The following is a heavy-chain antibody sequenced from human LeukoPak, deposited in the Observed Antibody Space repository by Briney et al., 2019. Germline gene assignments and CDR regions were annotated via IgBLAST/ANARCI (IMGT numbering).Heavy chain of an antibody. CDR3: ARDLRFLRPGREEKNWFDP. CDR2: IYYTGST. D-gene: IGHD1-14*01. V-gene: IGHV4-59*01. J-gene: IGHJ5*02. CDR1: GASISDYY. Sequence: PSETLSLTCTVSGASISDYYWSWIRQPPGKGLEWIGYIYYTGSTYYNPSLKSRVTISVDTSKTQFSLKLTSVTAADTAVYYCARDLRFLRPGREEKNWFDPWGQGTLVTVSS.